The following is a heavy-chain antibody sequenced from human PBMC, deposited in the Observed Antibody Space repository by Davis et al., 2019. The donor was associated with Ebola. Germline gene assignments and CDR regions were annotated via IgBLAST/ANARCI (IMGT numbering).Heavy chain of an antibody. CDR3: ASEDYGARYYYYYYGMDV. V-gene: IGHV4-39*01. D-gene: IGHD4-17*01. CDR2: IYYSGST. Sequence: PSETLSLTCTVSGGSISSSSYYWGWIRQPPGKGLEWIGSIYYSGSTYYNPSLKSRVTISVDTSKNQFSLKLSSVTAADTAVYYCASEDYGARYYYYYYGMDVWGQGTTVTVSS. CDR1: GGSISSSSYY. J-gene: IGHJ6*02.